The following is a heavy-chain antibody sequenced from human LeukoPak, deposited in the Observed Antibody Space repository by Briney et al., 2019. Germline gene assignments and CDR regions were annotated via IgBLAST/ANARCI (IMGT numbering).Heavy chain of an antibody. CDR2: IYHSGST. V-gene: IGHV4-38-2*02. J-gene: IGHJ6*03. D-gene: IGHD6-13*01. CDR1: GYSISSGYY. Sequence: PSETLSLTCTVSGYSISSGYYWGWIRQPPGKGLEWIGSIYHSGSTYYNPSLKSRVTISVDTSKNQFSLKLSSVTAADTAVYYCARADPETGYSSSFYYYYYMDVWGKGTTVTVSS. CDR3: ARADPETGYSSSFYYYYYMDV.